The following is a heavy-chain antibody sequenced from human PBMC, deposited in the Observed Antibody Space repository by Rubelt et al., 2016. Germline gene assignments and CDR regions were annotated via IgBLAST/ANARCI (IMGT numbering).Heavy chain of an antibody. CDR3: ASGTNYYYAMDV. CDR2: IIPNSGET. CDR1: GYTFTGYY. D-gene: IGHD1-26*01. Sequence: QVQLVQSGAEVKKPGASVKVSCKASGYTFTGYYMHWVRQAPGQGLEWMGRIIPNSGETNYAQKFKGRVTLTRDTSISTADMGLGRLRSDDTAVYYCASGTNYYYAMDVWGQGTTVTVSS. J-gene: IGHJ6*02. V-gene: IGHV1-2*06.